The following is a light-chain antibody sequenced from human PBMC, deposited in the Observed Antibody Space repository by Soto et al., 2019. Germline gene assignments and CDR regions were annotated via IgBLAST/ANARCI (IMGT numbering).Light chain of an antibody. CDR2: AAS. J-gene: IGKJ4*01. Sequence: DIPMTQSPSSLSASVGDRVTITCRASQSISSYLNWYQQKPGKAPKLLIYAASSLQSGVPSRFSGSGSGTDFTLTISSLQPEDFATYYCQQSYSTRLTFGGGTKVEI. V-gene: IGKV1-39*01. CDR1: QSISSY. CDR3: QQSYSTRLT.